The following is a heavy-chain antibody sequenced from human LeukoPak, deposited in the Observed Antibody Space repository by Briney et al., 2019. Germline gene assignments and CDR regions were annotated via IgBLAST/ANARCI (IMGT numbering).Heavy chain of an antibody. Sequence: PGGSLRLSCAASGFTVSSKYMSWVRQAPGKGLEWVSVIYSGGSTYYADSVKGRFTISRDNSKNTLYLQMNSLSAEDTAVYYCARDIRLSLVRGVSQYFQHWGQGTLVTVSS. J-gene: IGHJ1*01. CDR1: GFTVSSKY. CDR3: ARDIRLSLVRGVSQYFQH. V-gene: IGHV3-66*01. D-gene: IGHD3-10*01. CDR2: IYSGGST.